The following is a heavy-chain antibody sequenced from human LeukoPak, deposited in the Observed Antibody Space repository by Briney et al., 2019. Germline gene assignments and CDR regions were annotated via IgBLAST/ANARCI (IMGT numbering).Heavy chain of an antibody. CDR3: ARERRPYNGWFDN. V-gene: IGHV4-34*01. D-gene: IGHD6-19*01. J-gene: IGHJ4*02. Sequence: PETLSLTCAVYGGSFSGDYWSWGRHPPGEGLGWIGEINHMVTTNYNTSLKRRVTLSVATSKNQFSQKMSSGIAADTAVYYCARERRPYNGWFDNWGQGTLVTVSS. CDR1: GGSFSGDY. CDR2: INHMVTT.